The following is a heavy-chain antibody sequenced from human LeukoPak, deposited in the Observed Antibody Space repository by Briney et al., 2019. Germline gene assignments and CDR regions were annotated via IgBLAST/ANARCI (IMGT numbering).Heavy chain of an antibody. J-gene: IGHJ4*02. CDR3: TTWVLLLPGLRRRVDY. Sequence: QPGGSLRLSCAASGFTFSNYWMHWVRQAPGKGLVWVSRISTDGSSTTYADSVKGRFTISRDNAKNTLYLEMNSLKTEDTAVYYCTTWVLLLPGLRRRVDYWGQGTLVTVSS. V-gene: IGHV3-74*03. CDR2: ISTDGSST. CDR1: GFTFSNYW. D-gene: IGHD1-14*01.